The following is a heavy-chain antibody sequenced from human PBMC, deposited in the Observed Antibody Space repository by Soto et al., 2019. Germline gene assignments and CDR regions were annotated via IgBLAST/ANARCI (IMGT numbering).Heavy chain of an antibody. CDR3: ARDRYGDPLWGQDDFDY. D-gene: IGHD4-17*01. CDR1: GVTFSSYG. Sequence: GGSLRLSCAASGVTFSSYGMHWVRQAPVKGLEWVAVISYDGSNKYYADSVKGRFTISRDNSKNTLYLQMNSLRAEDTAVYYCARDRYGDPLWGQDDFDYWGQGTLVTVSS. V-gene: IGHV3-30*03. J-gene: IGHJ4*02. CDR2: ISYDGSNK.